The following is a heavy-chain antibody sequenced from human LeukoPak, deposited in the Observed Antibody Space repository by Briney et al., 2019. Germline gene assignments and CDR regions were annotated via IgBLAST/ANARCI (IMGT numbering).Heavy chain of an antibody. Sequence: PPGGSLRLSCAASGFTFSIYAMTWVRQAPGKGLEWVSRISGSGGSTYYADSVKGRFTISRDNSKNTLYLQMNSLRAEDTAVYYCAKGSFGYALRNWFDPWGQGTLVTVSS. CDR2: ISGSGGST. D-gene: IGHD2-8*01. CDR3: AKGSFGYALRNWFDP. V-gene: IGHV3-23*01. J-gene: IGHJ5*02. CDR1: GFTFSIYA.